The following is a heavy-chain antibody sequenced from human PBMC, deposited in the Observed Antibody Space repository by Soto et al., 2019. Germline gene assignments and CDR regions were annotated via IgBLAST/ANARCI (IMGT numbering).Heavy chain of an antibody. D-gene: IGHD6-13*01. J-gene: IGHJ4*02. CDR1: VGSISSGGYY. CDR3: ARAGYRSSYLYFEY. CDR2: IYYSGST. Sequence: PSETLSLTCTFSVGSISSGGYYCSWIRQHPGKGLEWIGYIYYSGSTYYNPSLKSRVTISVDTSKNQFSLKLSSVTAADTAVYYCARAGYRSSYLYFEYWGQGTLVSVSS. V-gene: IGHV4-31*03.